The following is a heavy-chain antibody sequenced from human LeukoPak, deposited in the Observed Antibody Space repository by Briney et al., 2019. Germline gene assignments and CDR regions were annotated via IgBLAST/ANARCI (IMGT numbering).Heavy chain of an antibody. J-gene: IGHJ6*02. V-gene: IGHV3-21*01. CDR2: ISSSSSYI. CDR1: GFTFSSYS. CDR3: ARDLEGSGSRAGPYYYYGMDV. D-gene: IGHD3-10*01. Sequence: GGSLRLSCAASGFTFSSYSMNWVRQAPGKGLEWVSSISSSSSYIYYADSVKGRFTISRDNAKNSLYLQMNSLRAEDTAVYYCARDLEGSGSRAGPYYYYGMDVWGQGTTVTVSS.